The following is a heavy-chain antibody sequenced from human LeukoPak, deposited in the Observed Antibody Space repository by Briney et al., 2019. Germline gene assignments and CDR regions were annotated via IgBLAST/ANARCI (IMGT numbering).Heavy chain of an antibody. CDR3: AKDPSTMTEYFQH. Sequence: GGSLRLSCVASRFTFSNYWMSWVRQAPGKGLEWVAVISYDGSNKYYADSVKGRFTISRDNSKNTLYLQMNSLRAEDTAVYYCAKDPSTMTEYFQHRGQGTLVTVSS. J-gene: IGHJ1*01. V-gene: IGHV3-30*18. CDR1: RFTFSNYW. CDR2: ISYDGSNK.